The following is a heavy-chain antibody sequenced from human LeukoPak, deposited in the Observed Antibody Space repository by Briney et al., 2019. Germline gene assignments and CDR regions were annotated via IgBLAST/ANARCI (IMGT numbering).Heavy chain of an antibody. J-gene: IGHJ5*02. D-gene: IGHD2-15*01. V-gene: IGHV4-34*01. CDR3: ASSQPHPLAAPEVGGRFGP. CDR2: INPSGIT. Sequence: SETLSPTCAVYGGSFSRYYWSWIRQPPGKGLEWIGAINPSGITMYNPSLKSRVSIAVDSPRTQPSLQLSSVSAADTAVYCWASSQPHPLAAPEVGGRFGPWGQGTLVTVSS. CDR1: GGSFSRYY.